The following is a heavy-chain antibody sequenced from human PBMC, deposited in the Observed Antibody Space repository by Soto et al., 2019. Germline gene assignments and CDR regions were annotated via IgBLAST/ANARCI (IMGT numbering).Heavy chain of an antibody. CDR1: GFTFSSSA. J-gene: IGHJ4*02. CDR3: AADNDFWSGHYSFDY. Sequence: ASVKVSCKASGFTFSSSAVQWVRQARGQRLEWIGWIVVGSGNTNYAQKFQERVTITRDMSTSTAYMEPTSLRSEDTAVYYCAADNDFWSGHYSFDYWGQGALVTVSS. D-gene: IGHD3-3*01. CDR2: IVVGSGNT. V-gene: IGHV1-58*01.